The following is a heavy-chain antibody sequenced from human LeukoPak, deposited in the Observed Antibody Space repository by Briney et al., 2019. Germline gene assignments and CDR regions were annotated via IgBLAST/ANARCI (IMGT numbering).Heavy chain of an antibody. J-gene: IGHJ4*02. D-gene: IGHD3-22*01. CDR1: GFTVSNNY. CDR3: ARDLFDYYDSSGYPQDY. Sequence: GGSLRLSCAASGFTVSNNYMSWVRQAPGKGLEWVSVIYSGGSTYYADSVKGRFTISRDNSKNTLYLQMNSLRAEDTAVYYCARDLFDYYDSSGYPQDYWGQGTLVTVSS. V-gene: IGHV3-53*01. CDR2: IYSGGST.